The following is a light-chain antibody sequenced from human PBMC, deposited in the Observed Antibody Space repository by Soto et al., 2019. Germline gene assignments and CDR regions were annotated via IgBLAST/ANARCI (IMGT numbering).Light chain of an antibody. Sequence: DIHMTQSPSSLSASVGDRVTITCRASQSITTYLNWYQQTLGEAPKLLIYAASRLQIGVPSRFSGSGSGTDFTLTISSLQPEDFATYYCQQAYGAPPTFGQGTKVDIK. CDR1: QSITTY. CDR3: QQAYGAPPT. CDR2: AAS. J-gene: IGKJ1*01. V-gene: IGKV1-39*01.